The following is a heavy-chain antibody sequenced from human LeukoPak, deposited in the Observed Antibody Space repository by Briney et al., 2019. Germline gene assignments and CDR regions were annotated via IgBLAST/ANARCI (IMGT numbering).Heavy chain of an antibody. CDR2: ISGSGGST. Sequence: GGSLRLSCAASGFTFSRYWMSWVRQAPGKGLEWVSAISGSGGSTYYADSVKGRFTISRDNSKNTLYLQMNSLRAEDTAVYYCAKSPKMAGRYFDYWGQGTLVTVSS. J-gene: IGHJ4*02. CDR3: AKSPKMAGRYFDY. D-gene: IGHD3-10*01. CDR1: GFTFSRYW. V-gene: IGHV3-23*01.